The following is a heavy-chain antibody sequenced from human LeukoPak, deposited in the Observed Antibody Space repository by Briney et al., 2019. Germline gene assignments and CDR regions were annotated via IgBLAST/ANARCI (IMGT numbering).Heavy chain of an antibody. CDR2: IRSKANSYAT. D-gene: IGHD3-10*01. J-gene: IGHJ4*02. CDR1: GFTFSGSA. Sequence: GGSLRLSCAASGFTFSGSAMHWVRQASGKGLEWVGRIRSKANSYATAYAASVKGRFTISRDDSKNTAYLQMNSLKTEDTAVYYCMVVRGESPFDYWGQGTLVTVSS. V-gene: IGHV3-73*01. CDR3: MVVRGESPFDY.